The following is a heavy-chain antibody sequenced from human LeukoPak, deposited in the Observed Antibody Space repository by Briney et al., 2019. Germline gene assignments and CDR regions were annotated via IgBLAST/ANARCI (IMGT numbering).Heavy chain of an antibody. CDR3: VREESGGYFGY. J-gene: IGHJ4*02. V-gene: IGHV1-46*01. CDR2: IAPSVDTT. CDR1: AYTFSNYL. D-gene: IGHD2-8*02. Sequence: GASVKVSCKASAYTFSNYLLHWVRQAPGQGLEWVGRIAPSVDTTNYAQKFRDRVTMTRDTSTSSVYMELRSLRSEDTAVYHCVREESGGYFGYWGQGTLVTVSS.